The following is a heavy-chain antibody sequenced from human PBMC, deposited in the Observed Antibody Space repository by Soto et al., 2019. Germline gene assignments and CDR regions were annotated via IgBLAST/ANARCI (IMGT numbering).Heavy chain of an antibody. CDR2: INTDGTNT. V-gene: IGHV3-74*03. CDR3: AKGLLWGQSDY. D-gene: IGHD3-16*01. J-gene: IGHJ4*02. CDR1: GFTFSRYW. Sequence: EVQFVESGGGLVQPGGSLRLSCAVSGFTFSRYWMHWFRQDPGNGLVWVSSINTDGTNTQYADSVRGRFTVSRDNVKNTVYLQMIGLRGEETAVYYCAKGLLWGQSDYWGQGTLVVVSS.